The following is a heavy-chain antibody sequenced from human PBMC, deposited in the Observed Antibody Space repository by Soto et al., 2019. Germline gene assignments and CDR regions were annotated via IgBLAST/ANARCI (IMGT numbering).Heavy chain of an antibody. CDR2: INHSGST. CDR1: GGSFSGYY. CDR3: ARGWGYCSGGSCYGYYYYYYMDV. Sequence: SETLSLTCAVYGGSFSGYYWSWIRQPPGKGLEWIGEINHSGSTNYNPSLKSRVTISVDTSKNQFSLKLSSVTAADTAVYYCARGWGYCSGGSCYGYYYYYYMDVWGKGTTVTVSS. V-gene: IGHV4-34*01. J-gene: IGHJ6*03. D-gene: IGHD2-15*01.